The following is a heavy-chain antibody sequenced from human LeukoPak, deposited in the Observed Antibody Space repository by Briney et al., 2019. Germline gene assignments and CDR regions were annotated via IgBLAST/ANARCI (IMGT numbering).Heavy chain of an antibody. J-gene: IGHJ4*02. V-gene: IGHV4-39*07. CDR2: IYYSGST. CDR3: ARGSGWLPDC. D-gene: IGHD5-24*01. Sequence: SETLSLTCTVSGGSISSSSYYWGWIRQPPGKGLEWIGSIYYSGSTYYNPSLKSRVTISVDTSKNQFSLKLSPVTAADTAVYYCARGSGWLPDCWGQGTRVTVSS. CDR1: GGSISSSSYY.